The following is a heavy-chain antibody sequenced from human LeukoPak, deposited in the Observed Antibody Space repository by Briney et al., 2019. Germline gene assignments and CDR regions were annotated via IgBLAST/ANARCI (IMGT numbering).Heavy chain of an antibody. V-gene: IGHV3-15*07. CDR2: IKSKTDGGTT. CDR3: TTGGIAVVGGILEDYYYGMDV. D-gene: IGHD6-19*01. CDR1: GFTFSNAW. Sequence: GGSLRLSCAASGFTFSNAWMNWVRQAPGKGLEWVGRIKSKTDGGTTDYAAPVKGRFTISRDDSKNTLYLQMNSLKTEDTAVYYCTTGGIAVVGGILEDYYYGMDVWGQGTTVTVSS. J-gene: IGHJ6*02.